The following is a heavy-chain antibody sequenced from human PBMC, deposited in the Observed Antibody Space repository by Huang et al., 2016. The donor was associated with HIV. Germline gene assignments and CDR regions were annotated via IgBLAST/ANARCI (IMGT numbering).Heavy chain of an antibody. CDR2: ISSSGST. CDR1: GGSINSHN. V-gene: IGHV4-59*11. J-gene: IGHJ6*03. D-gene: IGHD3-22*01. CDR3: ARGAFVGRIVNQYYMDV. Sequence: QVQLRESGPGLVKPSQTLSPTCTVSGGSINSHNWSWVRQPPGKGLEWIGSISSSGSTNSNPSRKSRVAMSVDTSKQQFSLKLSSMTAVDTAVYYCARGAFVGRIVNQYYMDVWGRGTTVTVSS.